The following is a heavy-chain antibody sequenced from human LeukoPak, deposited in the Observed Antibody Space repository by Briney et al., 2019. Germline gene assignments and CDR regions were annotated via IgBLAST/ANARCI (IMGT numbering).Heavy chain of an antibody. D-gene: IGHD1-1*01. V-gene: IGHV4-34*01. CDR2: INHSGST. J-gene: IGHJ4*02. Sequence: KPSETLSLTCAVYGGSFSGCYWSWIRQPPGKGLEWIGEINHSGSTNYNPSLKSRVTISVDTSKNQFSLKLSSVTAADTAVYYCARVESMYYFDYWGQGTLVTVSS. CDR1: GGSFSGCY. CDR3: ARVESMYYFDY.